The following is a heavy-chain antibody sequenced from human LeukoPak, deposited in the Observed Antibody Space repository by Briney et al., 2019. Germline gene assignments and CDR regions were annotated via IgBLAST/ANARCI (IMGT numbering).Heavy chain of an antibody. J-gene: IGHJ4*02. Sequence: GGSLRLSCAASGFTFSSYGMHWVRQAPGKGLEWVAFMAYDGSNKYYADSVRGRFTISRDNSKNTLYLQMNSLRAEDTAVYYCAKGPNYYGSGDFDYWGQGTLATVSS. CDR2: MAYDGSNK. CDR3: AKGPNYYGSGDFDY. V-gene: IGHV3-30*02. D-gene: IGHD3-10*01. CDR1: GFTFSSYG.